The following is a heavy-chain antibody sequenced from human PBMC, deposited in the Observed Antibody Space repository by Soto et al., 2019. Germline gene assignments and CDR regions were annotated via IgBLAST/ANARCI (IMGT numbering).Heavy chain of an antibody. J-gene: IGHJ5*02. CDR3: AREIKLGVDFWCGYRNWFDP. CDR2: IYTSGST. CDR1: GGSISSYY. V-gene: IGHV4-4*07. Sequence: PSETLSLTCTVSGGSISSYYWSWIRQPAGKGLEWIGRIYTSGSTNYNPSLKSRVTMSVDTSKNQFSLKLSSVTAADTAVYYCAREIKLGVDFWCGYRNWFDPWGQGTPVTVSS. D-gene: IGHD3-3*01.